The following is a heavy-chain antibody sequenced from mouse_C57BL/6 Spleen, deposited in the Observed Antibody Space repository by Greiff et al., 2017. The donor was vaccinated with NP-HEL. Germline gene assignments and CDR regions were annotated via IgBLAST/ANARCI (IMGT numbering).Heavy chain of an antibody. CDR1: GYTFTDYY. D-gene: IGHD2-4*01. CDR2: INPYNGGT. Sequence: VQLQQSGPVLVKPGASVKMSCKASGYTFTDYYMNWVKQSHGKSLEWIGVINPYNGGTSYNQKFKGKATLTVDKSSSTAYMELNSLTSEDSAVYYCARLGDYDVGFDYWGQGTTLTVSS. CDR3: ARLGDYDVGFDY. V-gene: IGHV1-19*01. J-gene: IGHJ2*01.